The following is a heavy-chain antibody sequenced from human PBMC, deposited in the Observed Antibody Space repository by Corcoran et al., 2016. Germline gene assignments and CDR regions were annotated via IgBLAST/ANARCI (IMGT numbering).Heavy chain of an antibody. V-gene: IGHV3-48*04. D-gene: IGHD3-3*01. CDR3: ARDTGAASAIFGVAVIPYYYYGMDV. Sequence: EVQLVESGGGLVQPGGSLRLSCAASGFTFSSYSMNWVRQAPGKGLEWVSYISSSSSTIYYADSVKGRFTISSDNAKNSLYLQMNSLRAEDTAVYYCARDTGAASAIFGVAVIPYYYYGMDVWGQGTTVTVSS. CDR1: GFTFSSYS. J-gene: IGHJ6*02. CDR2: ISSSSSTI.